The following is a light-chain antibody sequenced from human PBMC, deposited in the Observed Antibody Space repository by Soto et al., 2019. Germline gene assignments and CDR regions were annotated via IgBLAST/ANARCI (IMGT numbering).Light chain of an antibody. CDR2: GAS. Sequence: EVVLPQYKGTLSLSPGERATLSCRASQSVSSSYLAWYQQKPGQAPRLLIYGASSRATGIPDRFSGSGSGTDFTLTISRLEPEDFAVYYCQQYGSSPRTFGQGTKVDIK. CDR3: QQYGSSPRT. CDR1: QSVSSSY. V-gene: IGKV3-20*01. J-gene: IGKJ1*01.